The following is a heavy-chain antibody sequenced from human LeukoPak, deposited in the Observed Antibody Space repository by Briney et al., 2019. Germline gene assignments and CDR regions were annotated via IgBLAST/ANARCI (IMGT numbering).Heavy chain of an antibody. Sequence: PSETLSLTCTVSGGSISSGGYYWSWIRQPPGKGLEWIGYIYHSGSTYYNPSLKSRVTISVDRSKNQFSLKLSSVTAAVTAVYYCAGSSVGQQLADWFDPWGQGTLVTVSS. CDR1: GGSISSGGYY. CDR3: AGSSVGQQLADWFDP. V-gene: IGHV4-30-2*01. J-gene: IGHJ5*02. CDR2: IYHSGST. D-gene: IGHD6-13*01.